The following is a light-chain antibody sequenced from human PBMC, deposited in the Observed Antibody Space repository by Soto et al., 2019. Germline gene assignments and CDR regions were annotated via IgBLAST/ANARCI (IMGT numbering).Light chain of an antibody. J-gene: IGLJ2*01. CDR1: SSDVGGYKY. CDR3: TSYTASSTLI. Sequence: QSALTQPASVSGSPGQSITISCTGSSSDVGGYKYVSWYQQHPGKAPKLIIYEVNNRPSGVSHRFSGSKSGNTASLTISGLQAEDEADYYCTSYTASSTLIFGGGTKVTVL. V-gene: IGLV2-14*01. CDR2: EVN.